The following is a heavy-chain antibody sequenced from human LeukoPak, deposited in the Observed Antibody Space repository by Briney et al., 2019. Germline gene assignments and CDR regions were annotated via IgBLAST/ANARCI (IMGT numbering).Heavy chain of an antibody. D-gene: IGHD4-17*01. V-gene: IGHV3-66*01. CDR2: IYSGGST. CDR1: GFTVSSNY. CDR3: ARTGGYYGDYPFDY. Sequence: GGSLRLSCAASGFTVSSNYMSWVRQAPGKGLEWVSVIYSGGSTYYADSVKGRFTISRDNSKNTLYLQMNSLRAEDTAVYYCARTGGYYGDYPFDYWGQGTLVTVSS. J-gene: IGHJ4*02.